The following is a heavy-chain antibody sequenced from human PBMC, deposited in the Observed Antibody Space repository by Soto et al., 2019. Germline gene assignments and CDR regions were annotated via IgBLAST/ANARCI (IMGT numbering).Heavy chain of an antibody. V-gene: IGHV5-51*01. CDR2: IYPGDSDT. J-gene: IGHJ4*02. CDR1: GYSFTSYW. Sequence: GESLKISGKGSGYSFTSYWIGWVRQMPGKGLEWMGIIYPGDSDTRYSPSFQGQVTISADKSISTAYLQWSSLKASDTAMYYCARYCSGGSCFPLGLSYWGQGTLVTVSS. CDR3: ARYCSGGSCFPLGLSY. D-gene: IGHD2-15*01.